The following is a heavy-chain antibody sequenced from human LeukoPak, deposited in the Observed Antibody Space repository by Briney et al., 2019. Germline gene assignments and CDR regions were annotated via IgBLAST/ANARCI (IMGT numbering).Heavy chain of an antibody. CDR3: AQSSTGLYNWFDP. D-gene: IGHD2-2*01. CDR2: IFYRGST. J-gene: IGHJ5*02. Sequence: PSETLSLTCTVSGGSISSYYWSWIRQPPGKRLEWIGYIFYRGSTNYNPSLKSRVAISEDTSKNQFSLKLSSVTAADTAVYYCAQSSTGLYNWFDPWGQGTLVTVSS. CDR1: GGSISSYY. V-gene: IGHV4-59*08.